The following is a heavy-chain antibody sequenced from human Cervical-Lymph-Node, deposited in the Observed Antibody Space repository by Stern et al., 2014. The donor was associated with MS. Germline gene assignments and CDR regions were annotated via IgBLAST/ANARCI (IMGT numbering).Heavy chain of an antibody. D-gene: IGHD1-1*01. Sequence: QVQLVQSGAEVKKPGSSVKVSCKTSGDTFSSYAISWVRQGPGQGLEWMGGIVPIFGTANYAEKFQGRVTITADVSTNTAYMELSRLGSDDTAVYYCGRDSTTGMDVWGQGTTVTVSS. V-gene: IGHV1-69*12. J-gene: IGHJ6*02. CDR2: IVPIFGTA. CDR1: GDTFSSYA. CDR3: GRDSTTGMDV.